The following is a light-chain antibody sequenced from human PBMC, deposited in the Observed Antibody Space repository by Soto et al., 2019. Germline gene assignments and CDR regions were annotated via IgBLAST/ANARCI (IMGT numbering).Light chain of an antibody. CDR3: QQYGSSYRYT. Sequence: EIVLTQSPGTLSLSPGERATLSCRARQSISSGYLTWYQQKPGQAPSLLIYGASSRATGIPDRFTGSGSGTDFTLTISRLEPEYFAVYYCQQYGSSYRYTFGQGNKLDLK. CDR1: QSISSGY. J-gene: IGKJ2*01. V-gene: IGKV3-20*01. CDR2: GAS.